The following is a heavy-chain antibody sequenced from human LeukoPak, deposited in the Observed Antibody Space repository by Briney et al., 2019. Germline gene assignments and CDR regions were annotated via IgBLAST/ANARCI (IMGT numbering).Heavy chain of an antibody. CDR1: GFTFSDYY. CDR3: ARVMYYYDSSGQTYYFDY. J-gene: IGHJ4*02. Sequence: GGSLRLSCAASGFTFSDYYMSWIRQAPGKGLEWVSYISSSGSTMYYADSVKGRFTISRDNAKNSLYLQMNSLRAEDRAVYYCARVMYYYDSSGQTYYFDYWGQGTLVTVSS. D-gene: IGHD3-22*01. CDR2: ISSSGSTM. V-gene: IGHV3-11*04.